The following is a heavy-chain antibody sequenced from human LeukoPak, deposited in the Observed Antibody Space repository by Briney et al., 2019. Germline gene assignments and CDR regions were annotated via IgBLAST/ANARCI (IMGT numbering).Heavy chain of an antibody. V-gene: IGHV4-38-2*02. CDR2: IYHSGST. J-gene: IGHJ4*02. Sequence: PSETLSLTCTVSGYSISSGYYWGWIRQPPGKGLEWIGSIYHSGSTYYNPSLKSRVTISVDTSKNQFSLKLSSVTAADTAVYYCARDLETQGGAVAVLFDYWGQGTLVTVSS. CDR1: GYSISSGYY. D-gene: IGHD6-19*01. CDR3: ARDLETQGGAVAVLFDY.